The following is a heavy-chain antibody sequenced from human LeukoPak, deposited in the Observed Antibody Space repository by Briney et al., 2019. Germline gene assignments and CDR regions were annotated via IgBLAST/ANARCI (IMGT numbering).Heavy chain of an antibody. CDR2: INSDGSSI. J-gene: IGHJ4*02. D-gene: IGHD5-12*01. CDR3: AREGRVSGYDFDC. Sequence: GGSLRLSCAASGFTFSSYWMHWVRQAPGKGLVWVSRINSDGSSITYADSVKGRFTISRDNAKSTLYLQMNSLRVEDTAVYYCAREGRVSGYDFDCWGQGTLVTVPS. V-gene: IGHV3-74*03. CDR1: GFTFSSYW.